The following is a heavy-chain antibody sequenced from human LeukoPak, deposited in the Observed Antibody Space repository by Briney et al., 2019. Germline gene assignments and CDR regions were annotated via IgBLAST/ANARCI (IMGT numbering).Heavy chain of an antibody. CDR2: INHSGST. D-gene: IGHD3-10*01. Sequence: SETLSLTCAVYGGSFSGYYWSWIRQPPGKGLEWIGEINHSGSTNYNPSLKSRVTISVDTSKNQFSLKLSSVTAADTAVYYCARRSRLLWFGGWGQGTMVTVSS. CDR1: GGSFSGYY. V-gene: IGHV4-34*01. J-gene: IGHJ3*01. CDR3: ARRSRLLWFGG.